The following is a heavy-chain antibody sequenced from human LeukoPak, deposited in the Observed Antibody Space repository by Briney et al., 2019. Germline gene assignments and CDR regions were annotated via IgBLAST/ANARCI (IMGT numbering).Heavy chain of an antibody. CDR3: ARDRLSPGPDGSWFDP. CDR1: GYTFTSYY. J-gene: IGHJ5*02. CDR2: INPSGGST. D-gene: IGHD1-14*01. V-gene: IGHV1-46*01. Sequence: ASVKVSCKASGYTFTSYYMHWVRQAPGQGLEWMGIINPSGGSTSYAQKFQGRVTMTRDMSTSTVYMELMSLRSDDTAVYYCARDRLSPGPDGSWFDPWGQGTLVTVSS.